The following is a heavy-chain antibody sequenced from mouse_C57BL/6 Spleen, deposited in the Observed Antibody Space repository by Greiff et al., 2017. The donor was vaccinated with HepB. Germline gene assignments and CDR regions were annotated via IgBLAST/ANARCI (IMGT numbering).Heavy chain of an antibody. CDR2: ISGGGGNT. CDR1: GFTFSSYT. V-gene: IGHV5-9*01. CDR3: ARQAYYSNYYFDY. J-gene: IGHJ2*01. D-gene: IGHD2-5*01. Sequence: EVQLQESGGGLVKPGGSLKLSCAASGFTFSSYTMSWVRQTPEKRLEWVATISGGGGNTYYPDSVKGRFTISRANAKNTLYLQMSSLRSEDTALYYCARQAYYSNYYFDYWGQGTTLTVSS.